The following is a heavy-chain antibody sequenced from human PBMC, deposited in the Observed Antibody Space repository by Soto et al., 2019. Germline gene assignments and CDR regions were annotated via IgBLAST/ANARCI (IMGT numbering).Heavy chain of an antibody. CDR3: AIAGGITIFGVAPYYYYMDV. Sequence: ASVKVSCKASGYTFTSYYMHWVRQAPGQGLEWMGIINPSGGSTSYAQKLQGRVTMTRDTSTSTVYMELSSLRSEDTAVYYCAIAGGITIFGVAPYYYYMDVWGKGTTVTVSS. J-gene: IGHJ6*03. CDR2: INPSGGST. CDR1: GYTFTSYY. D-gene: IGHD3-3*01. V-gene: IGHV1-46*03.